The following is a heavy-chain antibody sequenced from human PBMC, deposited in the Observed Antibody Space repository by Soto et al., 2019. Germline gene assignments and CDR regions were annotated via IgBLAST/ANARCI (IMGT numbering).Heavy chain of an antibody. V-gene: IGHV3-49*03. Sequence: GGSLRLSCTASGFTFGDYAMSWFRQAPGKGLEWVGFIRSKAYGGTTEYAASVKGRFTISRDDSKSIAYLQMNSLKTEDTAVYYCTRGVVATFGWGIAAARIARFDYWGQGTLVTVSS. CDR2: IRSKAYGGTT. CDR1: GFTFGDYA. D-gene: IGHD6-13*01. J-gene: IGHJ4*02. CDR3: TRGVVATFGWGIAAARIARFDY.